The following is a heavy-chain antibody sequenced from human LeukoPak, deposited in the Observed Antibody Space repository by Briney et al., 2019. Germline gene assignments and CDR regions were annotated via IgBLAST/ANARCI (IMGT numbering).Heavy chain of an antibody. CDR1: GGSFSGYY. J-gene: IGHJ5*02. V-gene: IGHV4-34*01. D-gene: IGHD3-16*01. CDR3: ATKGGDDPHAGWFDP. CDR2: INHSGST. Sequence: SETLSLTCAVYGGSFSGYYWSWIRQPPGKGLEGIGEINHSGSTNYNPSLKSRVTISVDTSKNQFSLKLSSVTAADTAVYYCATKGGDDPHAGWFDPWGQGTLVTVSS.